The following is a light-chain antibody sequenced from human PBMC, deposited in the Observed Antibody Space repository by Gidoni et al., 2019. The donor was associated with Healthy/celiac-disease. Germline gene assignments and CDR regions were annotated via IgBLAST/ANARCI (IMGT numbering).Light chain of an antibody. V-gene: IGKV1-39*01. Sequence: DIQMTQSPSSLSASVGDRVTITCRASQSISMHLNWYQQNPGKAPELLIYAASSLQSGVPSRFSGSGSGTDFTLTISSLQPEDFASYYCQHSYRERFTFGPGTKV. CDR1: QSISMH. CDR2: AAS. J-gene: IGKJ3*01. CDR3: QHSYRERFT.